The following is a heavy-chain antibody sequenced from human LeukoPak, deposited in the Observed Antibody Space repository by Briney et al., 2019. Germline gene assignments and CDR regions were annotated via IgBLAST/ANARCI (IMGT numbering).Heavy chain of an antibody. CDR2: INYDARSR. D-gene: IGHD1-1*01. CDR3: VRGAGPGTPFD. V-gene: IGHV3-74*01. J-gene: IGHJ1*01. Sequence: PGGSLRPSCAASGFTFSPSWMHWVRQAPGKGLEWVSSINYDARSRTYADSVKGRLTISRDNAENTLFLQMNSLRVEDSAIYSCVRGAGPGTPFDWGQGILVTVSS. CDR1: GFTFSPSW.